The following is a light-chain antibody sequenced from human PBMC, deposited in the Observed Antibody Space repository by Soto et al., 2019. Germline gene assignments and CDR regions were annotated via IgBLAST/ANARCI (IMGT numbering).Light chain of an antibody. V-gene: IGLV2-8*01. CDR1: SSDVGGYNY. CDR3: SSYAGSNNEV. J-gene: IGLJ1*01. CDR2: EVS. Sequence: QSALTQPPSASESPGQSVTISCTGTSSDVGGYNYVSWYQQHPGKAPKLMIYEVSKRPSGVPDRFSGSKSGNTASLTVSGLQAEDEADYYCSSYAGSNNEVFGTGTQLTVL.